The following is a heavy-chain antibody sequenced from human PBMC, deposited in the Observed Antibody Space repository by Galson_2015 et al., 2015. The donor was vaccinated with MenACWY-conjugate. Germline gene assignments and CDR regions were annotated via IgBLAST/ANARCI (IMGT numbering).Heavy chain of an antibody. V-gene: IGHV5-10-1*01. CDR1: GYSFTSYW. CDR2: IDPSDSYT. J-gene: IGHJ6*02. CDR3: ARHLKGAATDYYYGMDV. Sequence: QSGAEVKKPGESLTISCKGSGYSFTSYWIGWVRQMPGKGLEWIGRIDPSDSYTKYSPSFQGHVTISTDKSISTAYLQWSSLKASDTAMYYCARHLKGAATDYYYGMDVWGQGATVTVSS. D-gene: IGHD1-26*01.